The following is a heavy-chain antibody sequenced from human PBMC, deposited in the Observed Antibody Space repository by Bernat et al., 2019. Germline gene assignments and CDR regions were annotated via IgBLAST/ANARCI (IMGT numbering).Heavy chain of an antibody. CDR3: AKLARPEDKPMTMVQGGIIYYFDY. CDR1: GFTFDDYA. CDR2: ISGDGGST. Sequence: EVQLVESGGGVVQPGGSLILSCAASGFTFDDYAMHWVRQAPGKGLEWVSLISGDGGSTYYADSVKGRFTISRDNSKNSLYLQMNSLRTEDTALYYGAKLARPEDKPMTMVQGGIIYYFDYWGQGTLVTVSS. V-gene: IGHV3-43*02. D-gene: IGHD3-10*01. J-gene: IGHJ4*02.